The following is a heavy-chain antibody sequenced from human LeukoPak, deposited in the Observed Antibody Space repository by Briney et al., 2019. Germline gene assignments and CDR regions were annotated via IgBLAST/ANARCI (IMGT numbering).Heavy chain of an antibody. CDR2: IKQDGTEQ. Sequence: GGSLRLSCAASEFTFSSHWMSWVRQAPGKGLEWVANIKQDGTEQYYVGSVKGRFTISRDNAKNSLYLQMNSLTAEDTPVYYCVRGGWRPEYWGQGTLVTVSS. CDR1: EFTFSSHW. J-gene: IGHJ4*02. D-gene: IGHD6-19*01. V-gene: IGHV3-7*01. CDR3: VRGGWRPEY.